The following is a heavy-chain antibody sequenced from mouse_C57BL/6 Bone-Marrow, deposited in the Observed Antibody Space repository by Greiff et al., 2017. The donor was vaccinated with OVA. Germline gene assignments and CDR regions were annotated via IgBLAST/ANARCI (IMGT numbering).Heavy chain of an antibody. J-gene: IGHJ2*01. CDR1: GYTFTGYW. CDR3: ARNIFIYYYGSSYYFDY. D-gene: IGHD1-1*01. Sequence: VQLVESGAELMKPGASVKLSCKATGYTFTGYWIEWVKQRPGHGLEWIGEILPGSGSTNYNEKFKGKATFTADTSSNTAYMQLSSLTTEDSAIYYCARNIFIYYYGSSYYFDYWGQGTTLTVSS. V-gene: IGHV1-9*01. CDR2: ILPGSGST.